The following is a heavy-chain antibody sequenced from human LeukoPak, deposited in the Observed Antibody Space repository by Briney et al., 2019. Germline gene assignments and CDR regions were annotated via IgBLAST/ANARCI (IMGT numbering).Heavy chain of an antibody. V-gene: IGHV3-7*01. D-gene: IGHD2-2*01. J-gene: IGHJ4*02. CDR1: GFTFSSYS. CDR2: IKQDGSEK. Sequence: GGSLRLSCAASGFTFSSYSMNWVRQAPGKGLELLANIKQDGSEKYYVDSVKGRFTISRDNAKNSLYLQMNSLRAEDTAVYYCARDAEDIVVVPAAHYFDYWGQGTLVTVSS. CDR3: ARDAEDIVVVPAAHYFDY.